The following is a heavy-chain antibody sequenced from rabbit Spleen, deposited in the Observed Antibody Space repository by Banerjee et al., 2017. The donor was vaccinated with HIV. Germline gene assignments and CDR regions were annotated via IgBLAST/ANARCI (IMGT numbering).Heavy chain of an antibody. J-gene: IGHJ4*01. V-gene: IGHV1S40*01. CDR3: ARDAGRGDYIDGVFNL. Sequence: QSLEESGGGLVQPEGSLTLTCKASGFSFSSSDYMCWVRQAPGKGLEWIACIYPGSSGNAYYATWAKGRFTISKTSSTTVTLQMTSLTAADTATYFCARDAGRGDYIDGVFNLWGQGTLVTVS. D-gene: IGHD8-1*01. CDR2: IYPGSSGNA. CDR1: GFSFSSSDY.